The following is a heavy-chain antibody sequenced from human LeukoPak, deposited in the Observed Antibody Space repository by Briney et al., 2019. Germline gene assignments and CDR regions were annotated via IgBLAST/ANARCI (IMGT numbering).Heavy chain of an antibody. CDR3: ARSPGGVTTNFDY. Sequence: PGGSLRLSCAASGFTFSSYSMNWVRQAPGKGLEWVSSISSSSSYIYYADSVKGRFTISRDSAKNSLYLQMNSLRAKDTAVYYCARSPGGVTTNFDYWGQGTLVTVSS. V-gene: IGHV3-21*01. CDR2: ISSSSSYI. J-gene: IGHJ4*02. CDR1: GFTFSSYS. D-gene: IGHD4-17*01.